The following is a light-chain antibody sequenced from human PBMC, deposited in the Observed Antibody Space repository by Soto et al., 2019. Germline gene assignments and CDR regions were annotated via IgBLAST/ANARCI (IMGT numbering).Light chain of an antibody. V-gene: IGKV1-5*01. CDR2: DAS. J-gene: IGKJ1*01. CDR3: QQYNSYWT. CDR1: QSISSW. Sequence: DIQMTQSPPTLSASVGDRVTITCRASQSISSWLAWYQQKPGKAPKLLIYDASSLESGVPSRFSGSGSGTEFTLTISSLQPDDFATYYCQQYNSYWTFGQGTNVDIK.